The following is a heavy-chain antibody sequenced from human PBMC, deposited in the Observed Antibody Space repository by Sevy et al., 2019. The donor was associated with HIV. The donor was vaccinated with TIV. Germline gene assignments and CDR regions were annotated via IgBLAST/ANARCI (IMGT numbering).Heavy chain of an antibody. D-gene: IGHD6-19*01. CDR1: GFTFSPYW. CDR3: VSLFLSYRSGWSYFDY. J-gene: IGHJ4*02. CDR2: IRPDGSDK. V-gene: IGHV3-7*01. Sequence: GGSLRLSCAASGFTFSPYWMTWVRQAPGKGLEWVANIRPDGSDKYYVDSVKGRFTISRDNSKNTVYLQMNSLRAEDTAVYYCVSLFLSYRSGWSYFDYWGQGTLVTVSS.